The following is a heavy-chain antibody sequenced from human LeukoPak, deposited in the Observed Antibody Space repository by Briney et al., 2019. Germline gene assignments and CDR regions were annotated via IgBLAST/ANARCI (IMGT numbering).Heavy chain of an antibody. V-gene: IGHV1-8*01. CDR1: GYTFTSYD. CDR2: MNPNSGNT. J-gene: IGHJ4*02. D-gene: IGHD1-26*01. CDR3: AKIGSSHDFDY. Sequence: ASVKVSCKASGYTFTSYDINWVRQATGQGLEWMGWMNPNSGNTGYAQNFQGRVTMTRDTSISTAYMELSSLKSDDTAVYYCAKIGSSHDFDYWGQGTLITVSS.